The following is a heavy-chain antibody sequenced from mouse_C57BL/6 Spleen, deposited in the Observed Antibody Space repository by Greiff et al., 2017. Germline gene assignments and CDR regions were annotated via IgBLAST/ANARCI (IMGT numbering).Heavy chain of an antibody. CDR2: ISSGGSYT. J-gene: IGHJ2*01. CDR1: GFTFSSYG. V-gene: IGHV5-6*02. CDR3: ARQTGRDIDY. D-gene: IGHD4-1*01. Sequence: EVKLVESGGDLVKPGGSLKLSCAASGFTFSSYGMSWVRQTPDKRLEWVATISSGGSYTYYPDSVKGRFTISRDNAKNTLYLQMSSLKSEDTAMYYCARQTGRDIDYWGQGTTLTVSS.